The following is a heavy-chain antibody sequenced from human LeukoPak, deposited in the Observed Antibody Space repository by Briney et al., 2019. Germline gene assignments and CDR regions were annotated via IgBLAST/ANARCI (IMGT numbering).Heavy chain of an antibody. CDR3: ARGGTSRGWAKMGIVATTFDY. Sequence: GRSLRLSCKASGFNFGNFGMHWVRQATGKGLEWVSAIGTAGDTYYPGSVKGRFTISRENAKNSLYLQMNSLRAGDTAVYYCARGGTSRGWAKMGIVATTFDYWGQGTLVTVSS. CDR1: GFNFGNFG. CDR2: IGTAGDT. D-gene: IGHD5-12*01. J-gene: IGHJ4*02. V-gene: IGHV3-13*01.